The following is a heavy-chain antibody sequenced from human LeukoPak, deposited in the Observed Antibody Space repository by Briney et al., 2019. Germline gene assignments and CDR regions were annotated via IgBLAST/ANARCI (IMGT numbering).Heavy chain of an antibody. D-gene: IGHD6-25*01. Sequence: SETLSLTCAVYGGSFSGYYWSWIRQPAGKGLEWIGRIYTSGSITYNPSLKSRVSMSVDTSKNQFSLKLSSVTAADTAVYYCARGSGHFDYWGQGTLVTVSS. CDR2: IYTSGSI. CDR1: GGSFSGYY. J-gene: IGHJ4*02. V-gene: IGHV4-59*10. CDR3: ARGSGHFDY.